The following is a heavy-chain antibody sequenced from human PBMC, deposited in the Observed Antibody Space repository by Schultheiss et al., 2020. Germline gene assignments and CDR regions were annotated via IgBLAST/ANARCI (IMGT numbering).Heavy chain of an antibody. D-gene: IGHD3-3*01. CDR3: ARDLTIFGVVILDY. V-gene: IGHV3-53*05. J-gene: IGHJ4*02. CDR2: ISASGGST. Sequence: GGSLRLSCAASGFTVFNNYMSWVRQAPGKGLEGVSGISASGGSTYYADSVKGRFTISRDNSKNTLYLQMNSLRAEDTAVYYCARDLTIFGVVILDYWGQGTLVTVSS. CDR1: GFTVFNNY.